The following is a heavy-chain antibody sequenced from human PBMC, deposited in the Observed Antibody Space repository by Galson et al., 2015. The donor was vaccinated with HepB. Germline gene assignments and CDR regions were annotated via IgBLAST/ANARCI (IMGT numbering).Heavy chain of an antibody. CDR1: GYTFTNYW. CDR3: ARGGSYDGSGYGGLVDY. V-gene: IGHV5-51*01. J-gene: IGHJ4*02. D-gene: IGHD3-22*01. Sequence: QSGAEVKKPGESLKISCRGSGYTFTNYWIGWVRQMPGKGLEWMGIIYPGDSDTRYSPSLQGQVTISAGKSISTAYLQWSSLKASDTAMYYCARGGSYDGSGYGGLVDYWGQGTLVTVSS. CDR2: IYPGDSDT.